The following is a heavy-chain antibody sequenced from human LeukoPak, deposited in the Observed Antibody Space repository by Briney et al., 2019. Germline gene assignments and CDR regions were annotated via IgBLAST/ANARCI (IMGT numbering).Heavy chain of an antibody. D-gene: IGHD3-10*01. CDR2: VDGRGSST. Sequence: PGGSLRLSCAASGFTFSSYALSWVRQAPGKGLEWVSAVDGRGSSTNYADSVKGRFTISRDNSNNTLYLQMNSLRAEDTAEYYCAKDLSGSGSYYPLDYWGQGTLVTVSS. CDR3: AKDLSGSGSYYPLDY. J-gene: IGHJ4*02. V-gene: IGHV3-23*01. CDR1: GFTFSSYA.